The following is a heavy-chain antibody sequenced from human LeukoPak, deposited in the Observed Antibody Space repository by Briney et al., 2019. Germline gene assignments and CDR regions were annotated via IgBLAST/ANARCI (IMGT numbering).Heavy chain of an antibody. CDR2: INPSGGST. Sequence: ASVKVSCKASGYTFTSYYMHWVRQAPGQGLEWMGIINPSGGSTSYAQEFQGRVTMTRDTSTSTVYMELSSLRSEDTAVYYCARKVVSSGWSGSNWFDPWGQGTLVTVSS. J-gene: IGHJ5*02. CDR3: ARKVVSSGWSGSNWFDP. V-gene: IGHV1-46*01. CDR1: GYTFTSYY. D-gene: IGHD6-19*01.